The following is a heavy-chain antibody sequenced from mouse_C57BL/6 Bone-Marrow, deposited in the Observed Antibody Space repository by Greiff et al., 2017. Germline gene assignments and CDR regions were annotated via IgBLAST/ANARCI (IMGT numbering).Heavy chain of an antibody. CDR1: GYTFTGYW. CDR2: ILPGSGST. V-gene: IGHV1-9*01. D-gene: IGHD2-5*01. Sequence: QVQLQQSGAELMKPGASVKLSCKATGYTFTGYWIEWVKQRPGHGLEWIGEILPGSGSTNYNEKFKGKATFPADTSSNTAYMQLSSLTTEESAIYYCARDSNYLYYFDYWGQGTTLTVSS. J-gene: IGHJ2*01. CDR3: ARDSNYLYYFDY.